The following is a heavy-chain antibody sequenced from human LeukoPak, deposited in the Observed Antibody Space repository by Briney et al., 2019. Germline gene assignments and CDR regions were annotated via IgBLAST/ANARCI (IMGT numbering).Heavy chain of an antibody. V-gene: IGHV4-61*05. CDR2: IYYSGST. Sequence: SETLSLTCSVSGGSMSSENEYWGWIRQPPGNGLEWIGYIYYSGSTNYNPSLKSRVTISVDTSKNQFSLNLSSVTAADTAVYYCARRLPYYYASGNRNWFDPWGQGTLVTVSS. CDR1: GGSMSSENEY. CDR3: ARRLPYYYASGNRNWFDP. D-gene: IGHD3-10*01. J-gene: IGHJ5*02.